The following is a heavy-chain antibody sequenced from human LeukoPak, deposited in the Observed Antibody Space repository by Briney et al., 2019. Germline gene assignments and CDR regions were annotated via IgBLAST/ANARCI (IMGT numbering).Heavy chain of an antibody. CDR2: ISYDGSNK. J-gene: IGHJ4*02. CDR1: GFTFSSHA. V-gene: IGHV3-30*04. D-gene: IGHD2/OR15-2a*01. CDR3: AKDQTPFH. Sequence: GGSLRLSCAASGFTFSSHAMHWVRQAPGKGLEWVAVISYDGSNKYYADSVKGRFTISRDNSKNTLYLQMNSLRAEDTAVYYCAKDQTPFHWGQGTLVTVSS.